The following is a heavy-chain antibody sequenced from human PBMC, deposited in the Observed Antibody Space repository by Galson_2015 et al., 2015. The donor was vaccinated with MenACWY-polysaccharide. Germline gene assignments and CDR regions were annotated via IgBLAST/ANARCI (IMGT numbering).Heavy chain of an antibody. CDR1: GFTFSSFA. Sequence: SLRLSCAASGFTFSSFAMTWVRQAPGKGLEWVSGISGRDGRTFYADSVKGRFTISRDNSKNTLYLQMNSLRAEDTAVFYCVRKTWNYVMCSFYGMDVWGQGTPVTVSS. CDR2: ISGRDGRT. CDR3: VRKTWNYVMCSFYGMDV. V-gene: IGHV3-23*01. D-gene: IGHD1-7*01. J-gene: IGHJ6*02.